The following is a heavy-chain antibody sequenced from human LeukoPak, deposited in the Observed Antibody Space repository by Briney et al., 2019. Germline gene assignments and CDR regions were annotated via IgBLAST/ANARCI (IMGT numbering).Heavy chain of an antibody. V-gene: IGHV3-66*01. J-gene: IGHJ6*02. CDR1: GFTFSSYA. CDR2: IYSGGST. CDR3: ARDKVGYTYGYVRAHYGMDV. D-gene: IGHD5-18*01. Sequence: GGSLRLSCAASGFTFSSYAMSWVRQAPGKGLEWVSVIYSGGSTNYADSVKGRFIISRDNSKSTLFLQMNSLRAKDTAVYYCARDKVGYTYGYVRAHYGMDVWGQGTTVIVSS.